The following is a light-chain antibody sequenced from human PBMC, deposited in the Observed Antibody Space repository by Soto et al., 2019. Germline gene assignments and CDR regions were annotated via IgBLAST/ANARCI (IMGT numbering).Light chain of an antibody. V-gene: IGKV3D-15*01. Sequence: IVMTQSPPSLSVSPGEGATLSSRASETVSTNLAWYQQEPGQAPRLLIYGTSTRAPGIPATFSGSGSGTEVTRTISSLQYEESVMYYCQQYNNCGLSCGGGTKVEIK. CDR3: QQYNNCGLS. CDR1: ETVSTN. J-gene: IGKJ4*01. CDR2: GTS.